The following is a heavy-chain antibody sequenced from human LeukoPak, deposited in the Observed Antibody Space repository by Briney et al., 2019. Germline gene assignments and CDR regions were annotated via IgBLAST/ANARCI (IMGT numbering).Heavy chain of an antibody. V-gene: IGHV3-30*04. CDR3: ARDWWDIAAAGTLIAYYYYYMDV. J-gene: IGHJ6*03. Sequence: GGSLRLSCAASGFTFSSYAMHWVRQAPGKGLEWVAVISYDGSNKYYADSVKGRFTISRDNSKNTLYLQMNSLRAEDTAVYYCARDWWDIAAAGTLIAYYYYYMDVWGKGTTVTVSS. CDR1: GFTFSSYA. D-gene: IGHD6-13*01. CDR2: ISYDGSNK.